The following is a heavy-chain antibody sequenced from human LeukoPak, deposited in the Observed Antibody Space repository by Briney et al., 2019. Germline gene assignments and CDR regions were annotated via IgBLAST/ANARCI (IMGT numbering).Heavy chain of an antibody. CDR3: AKVMAGWYTFEGNFDY. J-gene: IGHJ4*02. CDR2: ISGDGTT. V-gene: IGHV3-23*01. D-gene: IGHD6-19*01. Sequence: QPGGSLRLSCSASGFTFSSYPMSWVRQAPGKGLEWVSAISGDGTTYYADSVKGRFTISRDNSENTLYLQMNSLRAEDTAVYYCAKVMAGWYTFEGNFDYWGQGTLVTVSS. CDR1: GFTFSSYP.